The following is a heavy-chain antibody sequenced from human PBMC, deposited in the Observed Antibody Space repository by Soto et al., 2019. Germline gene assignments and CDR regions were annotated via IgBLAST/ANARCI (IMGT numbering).Heavy chain of an antibody. D-gene: IGHD5-18*01. J-gene: IGHJ4*02. V-gene: IGHV1-3*01. CDR1: GYTFTSYA. CDR3: ARDRVTDLGLSFDY. Sequence: QVQLVQSGAEVKKPGASVKVSCKASGYTFTSYAMHWVRQAPGQRLEWMGWINAGNGNTKYSQKFQGRVTITRDTYASTAYMELSSLRSEDTAVYYCARDRVTDLGLSFDYWGQGTLVTVSS. CDR2: INAGNGNT.